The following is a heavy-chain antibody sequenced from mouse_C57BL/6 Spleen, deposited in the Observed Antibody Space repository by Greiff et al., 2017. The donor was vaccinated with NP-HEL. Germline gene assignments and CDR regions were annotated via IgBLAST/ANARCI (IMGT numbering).Heavy chain of an antibody. D-gene: IGHD3-2*01. CDR1: GYAFSSSW. CDR3: ARSDSSRSAMDC. V-gene: IGHV1-82*01. J-gene: IGHJ4*01. Sequence: VQVVESGPELVKPGASVKISCKASGYAFSSSWMNWVKQRPGKGLEWIGRIYPGDGDTNYNGKFKGKATLTADKSSSTAYMQLSSLTSEDSAVYFCARSDSSRSAMDCWGQGTSVTVAS. CDR2: IYPGDGDT.